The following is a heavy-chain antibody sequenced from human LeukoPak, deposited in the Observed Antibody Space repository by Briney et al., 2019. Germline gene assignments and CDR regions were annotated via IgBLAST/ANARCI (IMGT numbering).Heavy chain of an antibody. J-gene: IGHJ4*02. CDR3: AKNRVVFNWNYAYYFDD. Sequence: GGSLRLSCAASGFIFSNYAMHWVRQAPGKGPEWVAIISYDGSDKYYADSVKGRFTISRDNSKNTLFLQMNSLRPEDTALYYCAKNRVVFNWNYAYYFDDWGQGTLVTVSS. D-gene: IGHD1-7*01. V-gene: IGHV3-30*18. CDR2: ISYDGSDK. CDR1: GFIFSNYA.